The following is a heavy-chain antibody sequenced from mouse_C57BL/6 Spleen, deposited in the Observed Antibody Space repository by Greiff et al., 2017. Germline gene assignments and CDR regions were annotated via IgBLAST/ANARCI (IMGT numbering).Heavy chain of an antibody. V-gene: IGHV3-6*01. CDR1: GYSITSGYY. D-gene: IGHD1-1*01. J-gene: IGHJ1*03. CDR3: ARNYYGSSYVGYFDV. CDR2: ISYDGSN. Sequence: DVKLQESGPGLVKPSQSLSLTCSVTGYSITSGYYWNWIRQFPGNKLEWMGYISYDGSNNYNPSLKNRISITRDTSKNQFFLKLNSVTTEDTATYYCARNYYGSSYVGYFDVWGTGTTVTVSS.